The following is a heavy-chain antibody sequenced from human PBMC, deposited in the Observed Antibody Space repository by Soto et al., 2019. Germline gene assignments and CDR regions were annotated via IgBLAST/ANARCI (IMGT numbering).Heavy chain of an antibody. CDR1: GFSFSNYA. J-gene: IGHJ5*02. CDR2: ISYDESNK. D-gene: IGHD6-13*01. CDR3: ARARIAAAGTDFLDWFDP. V-gene: IGHV3-30-3*01. Sequence: SLRLSCAACGFSFSNYAMHWVRQAPGKGLEWVAVISYDESNKYYADSVKGRFTISRDNSKNTLYLQMNSLRAEDTAVYYCARARIAAAGTDFLDWFDPCGQRTLVTVSS.